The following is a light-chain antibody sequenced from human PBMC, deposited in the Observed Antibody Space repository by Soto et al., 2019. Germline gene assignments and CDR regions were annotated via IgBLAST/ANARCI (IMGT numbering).Light chain of an antibody. V-gene: IGKV4-1*01. CDR1: QSVLYSSNNKNY. J-gene: IGKJ2*02. CDR3: QQYYSTPRT. Sequence: DIVMTPAPDSLAVSLGERATINCKSSQSVLYSSNNKNYLAWYQQKPGQPPKLLIYWASTRETGVPDRFSGSGSRTDFTLTISSLQAEYVAVYYCQQYYSTPRTFGQGTKLEIK. CDR2: WAS.